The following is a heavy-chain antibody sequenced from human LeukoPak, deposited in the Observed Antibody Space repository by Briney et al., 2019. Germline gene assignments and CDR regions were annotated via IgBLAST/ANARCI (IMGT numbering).Heavy chain of an antibody. J-gene: IGHJ4*02. Sequence: PSETLSLTCTGSGGSISTYYWSWIRQPPGKGLEWIGYIYYSGNTNYNPSLYSRVTTSVDTSKNQFSLKLTSVTAADTGVYYCARDAGAFYFDYWGQGILVTVSS. CDR2: IYYSGNT. CDR3: ARDAGAFYFDY. CDR1: GGSISTYY. V-gene: IGHV4-59*01.